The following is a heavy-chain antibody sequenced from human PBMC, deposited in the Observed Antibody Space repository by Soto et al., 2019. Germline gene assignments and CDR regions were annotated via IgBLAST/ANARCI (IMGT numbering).Heavy chain of an antibody. D-gene: IGHD2-21*02. V-gene: IGHV1-69*01. Sequence: QVQLVQSGAEVKKPGSSVKVSCKASGGTFSSYAISWVRQAPGQGLEWMGGIIPIFGTANYAQKFQGRVTITADVSTSTAYMVLSSLRSEDTAVYYCATLETYCGGDCYSYFDYWGQGTLVTVSS. CDR2: IIPIFGTA. CDR1: GGTFSSYA. J-gene: IGHJ4*02. CDR3: ATLETYCGGDCYSYFDY.